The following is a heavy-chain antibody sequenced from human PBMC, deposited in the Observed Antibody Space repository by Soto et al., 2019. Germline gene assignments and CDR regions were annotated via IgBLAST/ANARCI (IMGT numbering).Heavy chain of an antibody. J-gene: IGHJ4*02. Sequence: SETLSLTCAVSGGSISSDDYSWSWIRQPPGKGLEWIGYIYDSGSPYYNPSLKSRVAISLDRSRNHFSLQLNSVTAADTAMYYCARSLDYDTSGPYYFDAWCQETLVTVSS. D-gene: IGHD3-22*01. V-gene: IGHV4-30-2*01. CDR1: GGSISSDDYS. CDR3: ARSLDYDTSGPYYFDA. CDR2: IYDSGSP.